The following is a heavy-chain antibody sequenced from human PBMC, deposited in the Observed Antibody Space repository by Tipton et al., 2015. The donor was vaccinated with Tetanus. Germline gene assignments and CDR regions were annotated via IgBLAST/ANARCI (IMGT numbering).Heavy chain of an antibody. CDR2: LSSNSTYI. J-gene: IGHJ4*02. V-gene: IGHV3-21*01. Sequence: GSLRLSCEVSGFTLSRFGMNWVRQAPGKGLEWISSLSSNSTYIYYATSVKGRFTISRDNAKNSLFLQMNSLRAEDTAIYYCVSGSSLDYWGQGTLVTVS. CDR1: GFTLSRFG. CDR3: VSGSSLDY. D-gene: IGHD6-19*01.